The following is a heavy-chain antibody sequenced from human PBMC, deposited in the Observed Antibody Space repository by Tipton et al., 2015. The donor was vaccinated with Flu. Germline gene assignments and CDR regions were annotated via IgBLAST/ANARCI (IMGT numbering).Heavy chain of an antibody. CDR2: INHSRTT. V-gene: IGHV4-34*01. J-gene: IGHJ4*02. Sequence: TLSLTCAIYGGSFSGYYWSWIRQPPGKGLEWIGEINHSRTTNYNPSLKSRVTISADTSKKQFSLKLTSVTAADTAVYYCATKFASWGVSEPRDYWGQGTLVTVSS. CDR1: GGSFSGYY. CDR3: ATKFASWGVSEPRDY. D-gene: IGHD1-14*01.